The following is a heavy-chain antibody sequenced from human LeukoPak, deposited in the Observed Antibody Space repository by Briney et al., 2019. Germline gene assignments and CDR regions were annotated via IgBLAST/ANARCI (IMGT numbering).Heavy chain of an antibody. V-gene: IGHV5-51*01. Sequence: GESLKISCKGSGYSFTSYWIGWVRQMPGKGLEWMGIIYPGDSDTRYSPSFQGQVTISADKSISTAYLQWSSLKASDTAMYYCAKTYYDILTGYLNWFDPWGQGTLVTVSS. CDR1: GYSFTSYW. D-gene: IGHD3-9*01. CDR3: AKTYYDILTGYLNWFDP. CDR2: IYPGDSDT. J-gene: IGHJ5*02.